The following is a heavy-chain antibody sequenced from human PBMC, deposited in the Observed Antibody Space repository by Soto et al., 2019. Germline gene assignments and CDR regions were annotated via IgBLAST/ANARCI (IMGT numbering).Heavy chain of an antibody. J-gene: IGHJ4*02. D-gene: IGHD3-9*01. CDR1: GFTFSSYA. Sequence: GGSLRLSCAASGFTFSSYAMSWVRQAPGKGLEWVSAISGSGGSTYYADSVKGRFTISRDNSKNTLFVQMNSLGAEDTAIYYCAKMYDILTGYYLNDYWGQGTLVTVSS. V-gene: IGHV3-23*01. CDR2: ISGSGGST. CDR3: AKMYDILTGYYLNDY.